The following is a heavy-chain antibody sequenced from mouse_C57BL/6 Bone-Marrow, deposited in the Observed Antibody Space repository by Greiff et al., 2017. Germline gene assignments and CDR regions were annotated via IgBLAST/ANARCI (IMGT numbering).Heavy chain of an antibody. J-gene: IGHJ3*01. V-gene: IGHV1-52*01. D-gene: IGHD1-1*02. Sequence: VKLQQPGAELVRPGSSVKLSCKVSGYTFTSYWMHWVKQRPIQGLEWIGNIYPSDSETHYNQKFKDKATLTVDKSSSTAYMQLSSLTSEDCAVYYCARGVAWFAYWGQGTLVTVSA. CDR1: GYTFTSYW. CDR2: IYPSDSET. CDR3: ARGVAWFAY.